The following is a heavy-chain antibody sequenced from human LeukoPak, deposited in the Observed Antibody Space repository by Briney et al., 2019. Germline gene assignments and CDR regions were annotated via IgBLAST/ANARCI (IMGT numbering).Heavy chain of an antibody. CDR1: GYSISSGYY. CDR2: INHSGET. D-gene: IGHD3-22*01. J-gene: IGHJ4*02. CDR3: ARYTANKSGYSFDF. V-gene: IGHV4-38-2*01. Sequence: SETLSLTCAVSGYSISSGYYWSWIRQSPGKGLEWIATINHSGETYYNPSLKSRATISVDTSKNQFSLKLSSVTAAGTAVYYCARYTANKSGYSFDFWGQGTLITVSS.